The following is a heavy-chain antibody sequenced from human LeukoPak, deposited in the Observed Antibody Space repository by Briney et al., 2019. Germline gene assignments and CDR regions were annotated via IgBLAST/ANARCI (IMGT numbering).Heavy chain of an antibody. Sequence: ASVKVSCKASGGTFSSYAISWVRQAPGQGLEWMGGIIPIFGTANYAQKFQGRVTITADESTSTAYMELSSLRSEDTAVYYCARSWNYYGLGSYAIDYWGQGTLVTVSS. CDR1: GGTFSSYA. CDR3: ARSWNYYGLGSYAIDY. J-gene: IGHJ4*02. CDR2: IIPIFGTA. V-gene: IGHV1-69*13. D-gene: IGHD3-10*01.